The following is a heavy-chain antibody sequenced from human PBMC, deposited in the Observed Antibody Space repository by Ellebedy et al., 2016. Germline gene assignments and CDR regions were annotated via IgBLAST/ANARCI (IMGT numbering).Heavy chain of an antibody. J-gene: IGHJ4*02. CDR1: GFTFSGYD. CDR3: ATAPGYSEY. Sequence: GGSLRLXXAASGFTFSGYDMTWVRQVPGEGLEWVSIISASGTTHYADSVNGRVSISRDNAKNTLYLQMNSLRADDTAVYFCATAPGYSEYWGQGSLVTVSS. CDR2: ISASGTT. V-gene: IGHV3-23*01. D-gene: IGHD2-15*01.